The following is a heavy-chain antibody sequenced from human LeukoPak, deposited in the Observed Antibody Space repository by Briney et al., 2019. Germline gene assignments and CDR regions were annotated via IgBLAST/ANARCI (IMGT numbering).Heavy chain of an antibody. CDR3: ARRLAEYGDYPTLYYYYYGMDV. V-gene: IGHV3-30*03. J-gene: IGHJ6*02. CDR1: GFTFSSYG. D-gene: IGHD4-17*01. Sequence: PGGSLRLSCAASGFTFSSYGMHWVRQAPGKGLEWVAVISYDGSNKYYADSVKGRFTISRDNAKNSLYLQMNSLRAEDTAVYYCARRLAEYGDYPTLYYYYYGMDVWGQGTTVTVSS. CDR2: ISYDGSNK.